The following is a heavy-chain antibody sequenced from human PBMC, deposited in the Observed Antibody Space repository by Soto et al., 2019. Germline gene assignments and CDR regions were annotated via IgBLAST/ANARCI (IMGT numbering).Heavy chain of an antibody. J-gene: IGHJ4*02. CDR2: ISYDGSNK. D-gene: IGHD4-17*01. CDR1: GFTFSSYA. CDR3: AGDADYYGGNSGAFDY. V-gene: IGHV3-30-3*01. Sequence: PGGSLRLSCAASGFTFSSYAMHWVRQAPGKGLEWVAVISYDGSNKYYADSVKGRFTISRDNSKNTLYLQMNSLRAEDTAVYYCAGDADYYGGNSGAFDYWGQGTLVTVSS.